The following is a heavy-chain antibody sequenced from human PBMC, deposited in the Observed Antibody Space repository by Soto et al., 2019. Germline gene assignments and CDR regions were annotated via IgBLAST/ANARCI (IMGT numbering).Heavy chain of an antibody. D-gene: IGHD1-26*01. CDR2: INLRGGTT. CDR1: GYNFNQYY. J-gene: IGHJ4*02. V-gene: IGHV1-46*02. Sequence: QVQLMQSGAEVRKPGASVRLSCETSGYNFNQYYIHWVRQAPGQGLEWMGIINLRGGTTEYAHKFRGRVTVTGDTSTKTAYMELRSLRSEDTAMYSCARGPEDSDVPRWDYWGQGTLVTVSS. CDR3: ARGPEDSDVPRWDY.